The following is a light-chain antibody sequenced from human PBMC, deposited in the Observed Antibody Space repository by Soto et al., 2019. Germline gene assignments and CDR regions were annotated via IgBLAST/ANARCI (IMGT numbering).Light chain of an antibody. CDR2: KAS. CDR3: QQYNSYPWT. J-gene: IGKJ1*01. CDR1: QTISSW. Sequence: DIQMTQSPSTLSVSVGDRVTITFRASQTISSWLAWYQQKPGKAPKLLIYKASTLKSGVPSRFSGSGSGTEFTLTISSLQPDDFATYYCQQYNSYPWTFGQGTKVDIK. V-gene: IGKV1-5*03.